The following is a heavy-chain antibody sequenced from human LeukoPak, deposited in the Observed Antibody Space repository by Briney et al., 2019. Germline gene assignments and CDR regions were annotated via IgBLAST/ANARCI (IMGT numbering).Heavy chain of an antibody. J-gene: IGHJ3*02. CDR3: ARDRDAFDI. Sequence: SETLSLTCTVSGGSISSYYWSWIRQPPGKGLEWIGEINHSGSTNYNPSLKSRVTISVDTSKNQFSLKLSSVTAADTAVYYCARDRDAFDIWGQGTMVTASS. V-gene: IGHV4-34*01. CDR1: GGSISSYY. CDR2: INHSGST.